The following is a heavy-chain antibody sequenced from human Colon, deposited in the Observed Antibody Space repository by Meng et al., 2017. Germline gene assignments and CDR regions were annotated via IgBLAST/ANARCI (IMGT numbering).Heavy chain of an antibody. J-gene: IGHJ4*02. CDR3: ARGIMSGNSLNPFDD. Sequence: ASVKVSCKASGYTFTGYYMHWVRQAPGQGLEWLGRINPSSGGTKYGKKFEGRVTVTRDTSISSAHMELSSLRSDDTAVYYCARGIMSGNSLNPFDDWGQGTLVTVSS. CDR2: INPSSGGT. V-gene: IGHV1-2*06. D-gene: IGHD4-23*01. CDR1: GYTFTGYY.